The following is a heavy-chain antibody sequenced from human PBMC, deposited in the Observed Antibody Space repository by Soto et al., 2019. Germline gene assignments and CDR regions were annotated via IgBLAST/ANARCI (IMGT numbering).Heavy chain of an antibody. CDR3: AKLSCTSSTCYFPGWFDP. CDR1: GDSISGGASF. J-gene: IGHJ5*02. Sequence: SETLSLTCTVSGDSISGGASFWSWIRQPPGKGLEWIANVYYSGSSYYNPSLKSRLTISVDTTKNQFSLQLKSMTAADTAVYYCAKLSCTSSTCYFPGWFDPWGQGTLVTVPS. CDR2: VYYSGSS. V-gene: IGHV4-31*03. D-gene: IGHD2-2*01.